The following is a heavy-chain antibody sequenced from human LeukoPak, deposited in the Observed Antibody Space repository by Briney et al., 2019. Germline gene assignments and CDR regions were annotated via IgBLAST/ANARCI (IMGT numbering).Heavy chain of an antibody. CDR1: GGSISSSSYY. CDR3: AKVAKRGVPFPY. J-gene: IGHJ4*02. V-gene: IGHV4-39*01. D-gene: IGHD5-12*01. Sequence: PSETLSLTCTVSGGSISSSSYYWGWIRQPPGKGLEWIGSIYYSGSTYYNPSLKSRVTISVDTSKNQFSLKLSSVTAADTAVYYCAKVAKRGVPFPYWGQGTLVTVSS. CDR2: IYYSGST.